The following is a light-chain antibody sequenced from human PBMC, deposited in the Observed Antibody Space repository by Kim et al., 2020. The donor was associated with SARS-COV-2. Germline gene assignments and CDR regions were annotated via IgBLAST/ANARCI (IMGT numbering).Light chain of an antibody. CDR1: TLWNKY. V-gene: IGLV3-1*01. Sequence: SYELTQPPSVSVSPGQTASIACSGDTLWNKYVCWYQQKAGQSPVLVIYQNNKRPSGIPERFSASKSGNTAILTISGTQTMDEADYYCQALDSDWVFGGGTKLTVL. CDR3: QALDSDWV. CDR2: QNN. J-gene: IGLJ3*02.